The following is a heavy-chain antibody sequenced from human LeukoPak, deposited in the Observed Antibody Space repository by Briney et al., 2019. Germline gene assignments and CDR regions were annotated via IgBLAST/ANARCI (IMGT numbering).Heavy chain of an antibody. J-gene: IGHJ4*02. CDR3: ARVDYYDSSFGY. Sequence: SETLSLTCTVSGYSISSGYYWGWIRQPPGKGLEWIGSIYHSGSTYYNPSLKSRVTISVDTSKNQFSLKLSSVTAADTAVYYCARVDYYDSSFGYWGQGTLVTVSS. CDR1: GYSISSGYY. V-gene: IGHV4-38-2*02. CDR2: IYHSGST. D-gene: IGHD3-22*01.